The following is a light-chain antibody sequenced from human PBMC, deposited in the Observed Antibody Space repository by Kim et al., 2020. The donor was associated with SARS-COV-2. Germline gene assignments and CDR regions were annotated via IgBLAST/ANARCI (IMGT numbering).Light chain of an antibody. CDR3: QQYNSYWT. Sequence: DTQMTRSPSTLSASVGDRVTITCRASQSISSWLAWYQQKPGRAPKLLIYDASSLDSGIPSRFSGSGSGTEFTLTISSLQPDDFATYYCQQYNSYWTFGQGTKVDIK. CDR2: DAS. V-gene: IGKV1-5*01. CDR1: QSISSW. J-gene: IGKJ1*01.